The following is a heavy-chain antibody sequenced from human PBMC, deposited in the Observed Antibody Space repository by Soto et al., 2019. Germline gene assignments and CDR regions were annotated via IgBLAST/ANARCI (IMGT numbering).Heavy chain of an antibody. J-gene: IGHJ5*02. Sequence: SETLSLTCTVSGGSISSYCWSWIRQPPGKGLEWIGYIYYSGSTNYNPSLKSRVTISVDTSKNQLSLKLSSVTAADTAVYYCVRFGYSSSTKGWFDPWVQGTLVTVSS. CDR2: IYYSGST. D-gene: IGHD6-13*01. CDR1: GGSISSYC. CDR3: VRFGYSSSTKGWFDP. V-gene: IGHV4-59*08.